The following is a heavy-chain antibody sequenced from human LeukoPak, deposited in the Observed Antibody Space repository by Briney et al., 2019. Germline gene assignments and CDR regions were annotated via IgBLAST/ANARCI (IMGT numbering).Heavy chain of an antibody. CDR2: IYWDDDK. CDR3: AHSGGSGSYYNWNYFDY. CDR1: GFSLSTSGVG. J-gene: IGHJ4*02. V-gene: IGHV2-5*02. D-gene: IGHD3-10*01. Sequence: SGPTLVKPTQTLTLTCTFSGFSLSTSGVGVGWIRQPPGKALEWLALIYWDDDKRYSPSLKSRLTITKDTSKNQVVLTMTNMDPVDTATYYCAHSGGSGSYYNWNYFDYWGQGTLVTVSS.